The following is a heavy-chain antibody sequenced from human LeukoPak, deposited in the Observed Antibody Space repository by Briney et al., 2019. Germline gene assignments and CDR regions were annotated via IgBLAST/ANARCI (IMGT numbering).Heavy chain of an antibody. J-gene: IGHJ5*02. V-gene: IGHV1-46*01. D-gene: IGHD3-16*01. CDR3: ARGAQSPRGRFDP. Sequence: ASVKVSCKASGYTFTSYYMHWVRQAPGQGLEWMGIINPSGGSTTYAQKFQGRVTMTRDTSTSTVYMELSSLRSEDTAVYYCARGAQSPRGRFDPWAREPWSPSPQ. CDR1: GYTFTSYY. CDR2: INPSGGST.